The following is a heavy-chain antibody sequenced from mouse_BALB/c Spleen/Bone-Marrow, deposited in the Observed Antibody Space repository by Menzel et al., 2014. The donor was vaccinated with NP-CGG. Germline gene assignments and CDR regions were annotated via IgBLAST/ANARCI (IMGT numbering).Heavy chain of an antibody. Sequence: VQLKESGGDLVKPGGSLKLSCAASGFTFSSYGMTWVRQTPDKRLEWVATIISGGSNTYHLDSMRGRFTKSRDNAKNTQFLQMTSLKSEDTARYYCSRRGKWGVRGYIDVRGPGTTVTVSS. D-gene: IGHD1-3*01. V-gene: IGHV5-6*01. CDR2: IISGGSNT. CDR1: GFTFSSYG. J-gene: IGHJ1*01. CDR3: SRRGKWGVRGYIDV.